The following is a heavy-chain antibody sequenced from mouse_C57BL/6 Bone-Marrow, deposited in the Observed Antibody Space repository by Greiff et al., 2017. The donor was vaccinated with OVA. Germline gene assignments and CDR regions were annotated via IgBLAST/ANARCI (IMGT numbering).Heavy chain of an antibody. D-gene: IGHD2-1*01. Sequence: EVQLVESGGGLVKPGGSLKLSCAASGFTFSSYTMSWVRQTPEKRLEWVATISGGGGNTYYPDSVKGRFTISRDNAKNTLYLQMSSLRSEDTALYYWARPDLLSAWFAYWGQGTLVTVSA. CDR2: ISGGGGNT. J-gene: IGHJ3*01. V-gene: IGHV5-9*01. CDR1: GFTFSSYT. CDR3: ARPDLLSAWFAY.